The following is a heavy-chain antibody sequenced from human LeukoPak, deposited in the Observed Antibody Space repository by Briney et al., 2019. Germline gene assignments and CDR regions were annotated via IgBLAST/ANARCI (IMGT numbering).Heavy chain of an antibody. CDR2: IGIDSGNT. D-gene: IGHD5-24*01. V-gene: IGHV3-48*01. J-gene: IGHJ4*02. Sequence: GGSLRLSCAASGFTFSDYSMYWVRQAPGKGLEWISYIGIDSGNTNYADSVKGRFTISGDKAKNSLYLQMNSLRVEDTAVYYCARDYKYAFDNWGQGTLVTVSS. CDR1: GFTFSDYS. CDR3: ARDYKYAFDN.